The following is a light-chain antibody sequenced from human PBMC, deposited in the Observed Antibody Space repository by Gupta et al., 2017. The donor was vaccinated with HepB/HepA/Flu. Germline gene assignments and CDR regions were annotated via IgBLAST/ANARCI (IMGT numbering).Light chain of an antibody. Sequence: QSVLTQPPSVSAAPGQKVTISCSGSSSNIGNNYVSWYQQLQAKDPKLLMYYNNKRPSGIPDRFSSYTSGKSATPGTHGLTTGEEADYYCGTRASSLSALVFGGGTKLTVL. CDR1: SSNIGNNY. CDR3: GTRASSLSALV. CDR2: YNN. V-gene: IGLV1-51*01. J-gene: IGLJ3*02.